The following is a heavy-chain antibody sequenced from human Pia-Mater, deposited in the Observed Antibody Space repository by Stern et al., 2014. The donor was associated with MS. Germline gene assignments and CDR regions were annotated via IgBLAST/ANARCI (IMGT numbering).Heavy chain of an antibody. J-gene: IGHJ6*02. V-gene: IGHV1-2*02. Sequence: VQLVESGAEVKKPGASVKVSCKTSGYIFTGYYIHLVRQAPGQGLEWKAWINPNTGGTKYAQKFQGRVTMSRDTSISTAYVELSSLTSDDTAVYYCARDQRGITIFGVVTDYYYLGMDVWGQGTTVTVSS. CDR3: ARDQRGITIFGVVTDYYYLGMDV. CDR2: INPNTGGT. CDR1: GYIFTGYY. D-gene: IGHD3-3*01.